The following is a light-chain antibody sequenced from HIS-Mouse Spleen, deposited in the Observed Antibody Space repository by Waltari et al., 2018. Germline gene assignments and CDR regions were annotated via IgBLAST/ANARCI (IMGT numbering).Light chain of an antibody. Sequence: SYELTQPPSVSVSPGQTASITCSGDKLGDKYACWYQQKPGQSPVLVIYQDSKRPSGIHERFSGCNSGNTATLTISGTQAMDEADYYCQAWDSSTVVFGGGTKLTVL. CDR2: QDS. CDR1: KLGDKY. J-gene: IGLJ2*01. CDR3: QAWDSSTVV. V-gene: IGLV3-1*01.